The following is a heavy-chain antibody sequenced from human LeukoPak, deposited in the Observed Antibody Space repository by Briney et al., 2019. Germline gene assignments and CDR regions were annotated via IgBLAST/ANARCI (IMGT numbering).Heavy chain of an antibody. D-gene: IGHD6-19*01. CDR3: ARVVGSGWFVYFDY. CDR1: GFTFSSYA. Sequence: GRSLRLSCAASGFTFSSYAMHWVRRAPGKGLEWVAVISYDGSNKYYADSVKGRFTISRDNSKNTLYLQMNSLRAEDTAVYYCARVVGSGWFVYFDYWGQGTLVTVSS. V-gene: IGHV3-30*01. CDR2: ISYDGSNK. J-gene: IGHJ4*02.